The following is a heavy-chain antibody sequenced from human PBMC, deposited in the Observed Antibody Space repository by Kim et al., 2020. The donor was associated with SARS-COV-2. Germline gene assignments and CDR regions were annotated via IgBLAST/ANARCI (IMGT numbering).Heavy chain of an antibody. V-gene: IGHV3-13*01. D-gene: IGHD6-13*01. CDR3: ARVSPTSSSLYSFVY. Sequence: GAVKGRFTISRENAKNSLYLQMNSLRAGDTALYYCARVSPTSSSLYSFVYWGQGTLGTVSS. J-gene: IGHJ4*02.